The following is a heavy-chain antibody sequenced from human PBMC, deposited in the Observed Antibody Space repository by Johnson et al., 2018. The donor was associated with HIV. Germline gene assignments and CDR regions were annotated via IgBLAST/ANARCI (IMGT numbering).Heavy chain of an antibody. CDR2: IYSGGST. CDR1: GFTFSSYG. J-gene: IGHJ3*02. D-gene: IGHD1-26*01. V-gene: IGHV3-66*01. CDR3: ASGEVHIPESYYVTVSRAFDI. Sequence: VQLVESGGGLVQPGGSLRLSCAASGFTFSSYGMYWVRQAPGKGLEWVSVIYSGGSTYYADSVKGRFTISRDNAEDSLYLQMDSLRAEDTALYYCASGEVHIPESYYVTVSRAFDIWGQGTMVTVSS.